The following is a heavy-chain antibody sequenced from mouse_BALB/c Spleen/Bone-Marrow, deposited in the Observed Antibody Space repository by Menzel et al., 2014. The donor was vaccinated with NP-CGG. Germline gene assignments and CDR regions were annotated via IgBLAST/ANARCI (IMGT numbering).Heavy chain of an antibody. V-gene: IGHV5-4*02. D-gene: IGHD1-2*01. Sequence: EVKVVESGGGLVKPGGSLKLSCAASGFTFSDYYMYWVRQTPEKRLEWVATISDGGSYTYYPDSVKGRFTISRDNAKNNLYLQMSSLKSEDTAMYYCARVLRPHYYAMDYCGQGTSVTVSS. J-gene: IGHJ4*01. CDR3: ARVLRPHYYAMDY. CDR1: GFTFSDYY. CDR2: ISDGGSYT.